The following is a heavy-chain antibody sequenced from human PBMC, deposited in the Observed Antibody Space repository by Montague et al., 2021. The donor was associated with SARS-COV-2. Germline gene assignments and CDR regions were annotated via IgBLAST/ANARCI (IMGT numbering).Heavy chain of an antibody. CDR3: TKDGYGDYGHDFDF. V-gene: IGHV3-48*03. J-gene: IGHJ4*02. D-gene: IGHD4-17*01. CDR1: GFTFSRYE. CDR2: ISSGGDTI. Sequence: SLRLSFAASGFTFSRYEIHWVRQAPGKGLEWISYISSGGDTIYYTDSVKGRFTVSRDNAKNSLYLQMNSLRAEDTAVYYCTKDGYGDYGHDFDFWGKGTLVTDSS.